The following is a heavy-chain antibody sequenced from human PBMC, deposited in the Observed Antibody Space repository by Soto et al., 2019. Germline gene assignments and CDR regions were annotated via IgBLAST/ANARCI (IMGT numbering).Heavy chain of an antibody. CDR2: IYYGEST. CDR3: ARDMGSAMTTRIFDH. D-gene: IGHD4-17*01. V-gene: IGHV4-30-4*01. CDR1: GGSVDSGNHY. Sequence: QVLVQESGPGLVKPSQTLTLSCTVSGGSVDSGNHYWNWIRQPPGKGLEWIGYIYYGESTYYNPSLTSRATISVDTSQSRFSLRLTSVTAADTAGYYCARDMGSAMTTRIFDHWGQGTLVTVSS. J-gene: IGHJ4*02.